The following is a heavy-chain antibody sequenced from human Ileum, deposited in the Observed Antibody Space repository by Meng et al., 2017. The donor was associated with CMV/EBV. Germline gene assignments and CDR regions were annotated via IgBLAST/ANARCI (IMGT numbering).Heavy chain of an antibody. D-gene: IGHD1-26*01. J-gene: IGHJ4*02. CDR3: ARGPSGGHYYVGDY. V-gene: IGHV3-74*01. CDR1: GFTFSRYW. Sequence: ASGFTFSRYWMHWVRQLPGKGLVWVARLNSDGRTPTYADSVKGRFTISRDNAKNTLYLQMNSLRVEDTAVYYCARGPSGGHYYVGDYWGRGTLVTVSS. CDR2: LNSDGRTP.